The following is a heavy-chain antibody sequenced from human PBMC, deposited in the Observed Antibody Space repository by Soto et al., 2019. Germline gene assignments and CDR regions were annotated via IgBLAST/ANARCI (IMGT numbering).Heavy chain of an antibody. CDR3: ARDRDGYLKDAVDY. CDR2: ISSSSSYI. D-gene: IGHD5-12*01. J-gene: IGHJ4*02. Sequence: EVQLVESGGGLVKPGGSLRLSCAASGFTFSSYSMNWVRQAPGKGLEWVSSISSSSSYIYYADSVKGRFTISRDNAKNSLYLQMNSLRAEDTAVYYCARDRDGYLKDAVDYWGQGTLVTVSS. CDR1: GFTFSSYS. V-gene: IGHV3-21*01.